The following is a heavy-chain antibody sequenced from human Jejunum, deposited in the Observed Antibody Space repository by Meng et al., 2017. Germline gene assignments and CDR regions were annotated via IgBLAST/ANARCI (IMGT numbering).Heavy chain of an antibody. V-gene: IGHV3-30*04. J-gene: IGHJ3*01. CDR2: LSSDGSAR. CDR1: GITLSSHH. D-gene: IGHD3-22*01. Sequence: GGSLRLSCTASGITLSSHHMHWLRQAPGKGLEWVALLSSDGSARFYADSLKGRFTISRDNSKDTLYLQINSLRTEDTSLYYCAREFHSSGHAGTFDLWGQGTMVTVSS. CDR3: AREFHSSGHAGTFDL.